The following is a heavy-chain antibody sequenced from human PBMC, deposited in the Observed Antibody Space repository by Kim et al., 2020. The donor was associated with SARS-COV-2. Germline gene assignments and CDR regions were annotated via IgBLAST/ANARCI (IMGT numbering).Heavy chain of an antibody. CDR2: INHSGST. D-gene: IGHD2-2*01. CDR3: ARRSSQYCSSTSCHGLNWFDP. V-gene: IGHV4-34*01. J-gene: IGHJ5*02. CDR1: GGSFSGYY. Sequence: SETLSLTCAVYGGSFSGYYWSWIRQPPGKGLEWIGEINHSGSTNYNPSLKSRVTISVDTSKNQFSLKLSSVTAADTAVYYCARRSSQYCSSTSCHGLNWFDPWGQGTLVTVSS.